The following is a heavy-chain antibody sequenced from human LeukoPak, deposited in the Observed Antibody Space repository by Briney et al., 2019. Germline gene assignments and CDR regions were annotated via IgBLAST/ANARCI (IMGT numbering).Heavy chain of an antibody. CDR2: INPNSGGT. Sequence: ASVKVSCKASGHTFTGYYMHWVRQAPGQGLEWMGWINPNSGGTNYAQKFQGRVTMTRDTSISTAYMELSRLRSDDTAVYYCARVDPEYCSGGSCYHDAFDIWGQGTMVTVSS. J-gene: IGHJ3*02. CDR1: GHTFTGYY. CDR3: ARVDPEYCSGGSCYHDAFDI. D-gene: IGHD2-15*01. V-gene: IGHV1-2*02.